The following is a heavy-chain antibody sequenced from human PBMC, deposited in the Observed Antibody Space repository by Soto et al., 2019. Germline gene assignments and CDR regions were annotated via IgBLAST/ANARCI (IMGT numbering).Heavy chain of an antibody. CDR2: TYYRSKWYN. CDR3: ARDLSDIVVVPAALNWFDP. Sequence: SQTLSLTCAISGDSVSSNSAAWNWIRQSTSRGLEWLGRTYYRSKWYNDYAVSVKSRITINPDTSKNQFSLQLNSVTPEDTAVYYCARDLSDIVVVPAALNWFDPWGQGTLVTVSS. J-gene: IGHJ5*02. CDR1: GDSVSSNSAA. V-gene: IGHV6-1*01. D-gene: IGHD2-2*01.